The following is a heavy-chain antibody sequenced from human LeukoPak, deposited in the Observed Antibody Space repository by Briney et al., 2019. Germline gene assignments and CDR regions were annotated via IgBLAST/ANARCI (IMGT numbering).Heavy chain of an antibody. CDR1: GGSISSYY. D-gene: IGHD3-22*01. Sequence: SETLSLTCTVSGGSISSYYWSWIRQPPGKGLEWIGYIYYSGSTNYNPSLKSRVTISVDTSKNQFSLKLSSVTAADTAVYYCAREDYYDSSGYYFDLWGRGTLVTVSS. CDR2: IYYSGST. CDR3: AREDYYDSSGYYFDL. J-gene: IGHJ2*01. V-gene: IGHV4-59*01.